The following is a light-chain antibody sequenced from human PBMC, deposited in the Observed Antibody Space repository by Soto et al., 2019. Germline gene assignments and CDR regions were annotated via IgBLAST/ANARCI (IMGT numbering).Light chain of an antibody. Sequence: IQLTQSPSSLSASVGDRFTFTCRSSEDISSYLAWYQQKPGTAPKLLIYAASALHSGVPSRFSGSGSGTEFTLTISSLQPDDFATYYCQQYNSYSSITFGQGTRLEIK. CDR2: AAS. J-gene: IGKJ5*01. CDR1: EDISSY. V-gene: IGKV1-9*01. CDR3: QQYNSYSSIT.